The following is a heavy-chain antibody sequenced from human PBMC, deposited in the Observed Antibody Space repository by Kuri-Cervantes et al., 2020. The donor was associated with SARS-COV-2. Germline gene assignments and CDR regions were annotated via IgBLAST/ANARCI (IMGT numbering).Heavy chain of an antibody. CDR2: IYYSGST. Sequence: SETLSLTCTVSGGSISSSSYYWGWIRQPPGKGLEWIGSIYYSGSTYYNPAPKSRVTISVDTSKNQFSLKLSSVTAADTAVYYCARVGVYCSSTSCYPNWFDPWGQGTLVTVSS. J-gene: IGHJ5*02. D-gene: IGHD2-2*01. CDR1: GGSISSSSYY. V-gene: IGHV4-39*07. CDR3: ARVGVYCSSTSCYPNWFDP.